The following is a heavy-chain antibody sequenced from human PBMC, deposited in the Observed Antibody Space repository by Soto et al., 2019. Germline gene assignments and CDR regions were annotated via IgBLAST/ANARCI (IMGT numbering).Heavy chain of an antibody. CDR3: ARLDSSGYYVDD. J-gene: IGHJ4*02. CDR2: IYYSGST. V-gene: IGHV4-39*01. D-gene: IGHD3-22*01. CDR1: GGSISSSSYY. Sequence: PSETLSLTCTVSGGSISSSSYYWGWIRQPPGKGLEWIGSIYYSGSTYYNPSLKSRVTISVDTSKNQFSLKLSSVTAADTAVYYCARLDSSGYYVDDWGQGTLVTVSS.